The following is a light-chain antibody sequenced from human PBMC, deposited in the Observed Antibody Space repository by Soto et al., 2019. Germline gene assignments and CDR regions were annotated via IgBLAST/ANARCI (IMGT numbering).Light chain of an antibody. CDR3: QQYGSAPFT. J-gene: IGKJ3*01. CDR2: DAS. V-gene: IGKV3-11*01. Sequence: EIVLTQSPATLSLSAGERATLSCRASQSVSPYLAWYQQKPGQAPRLLIYDASKRATGIPGRFSGSGSGTDFTLSISSLEPEDFAVYYCQQYGSAPFTFGPGTKVDIK. CDR1: QSVSPY.